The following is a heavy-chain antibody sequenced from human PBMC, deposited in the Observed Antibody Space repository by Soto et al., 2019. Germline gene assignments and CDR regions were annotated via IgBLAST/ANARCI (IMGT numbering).Heavy chain of an antibody. Sequence: QVQLQESGPGLVKPSGTLSLTCAVSGGSISSSNWWSWVRQPPGKGLEWIGEIYHSGSTNYNPSLKSRVTISVDKSKNQFSLKLSSVTDADTAVYYCAREAAGSGYDSNSTYYYYGMDVWGQGTTVTVSS. CDR3: AREAAGSGYDSNSTYYYYGMDV. V-gene: IGHV4-4*02. CDR1: GGSISSSNW. D-gene: IGHD5-12*01. CDR2: IYHSGST. J-gene: IGHJ6*02.